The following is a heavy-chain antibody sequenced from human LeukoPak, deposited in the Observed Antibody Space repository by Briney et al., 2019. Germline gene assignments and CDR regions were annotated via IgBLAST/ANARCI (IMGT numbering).Heavy chain of an antibody. CDR1: GFTFSSYA. CDR2: ISGSGSTT. CDR3: AKLPMVRGVSVVRIDY. V-gene: IGHV3-23*01. Sequence: PGGSLRLSCAASGFTFSSYAMSWVRQAPGKGLEWVSAISGSGSTTYYAGPVKGRFTISRDNSKNTLYLQMNSLRAEDTAVYYCAKLPMVRGVSVVRIDYWGQGTLVTVSS. J-gene: IGHJ4*02. D-gene: IGHD3-10*01.